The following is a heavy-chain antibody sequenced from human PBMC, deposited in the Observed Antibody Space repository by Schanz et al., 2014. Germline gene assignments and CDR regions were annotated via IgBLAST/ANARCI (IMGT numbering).Heavy chain of an antibody. Sequence: VQLVESGGGVVQPGRSLRLSCAASGFAFSVYGMHWVRQAPGKGPEWVAVIWSDGSTKYYADSVRGRFTISRDRFQNTLYLRMSSLRAGDTAVYYCARGTDWNLHYWGQGALVTVSS. V-gene: IGHV3-33*01. D-gene: IGHD1-1*01. CDR2: IWSDGSTK. CDR1: GFAFSVYG. J-gene: IGHJ4*02. CDR3: ARGTDWNLHY.